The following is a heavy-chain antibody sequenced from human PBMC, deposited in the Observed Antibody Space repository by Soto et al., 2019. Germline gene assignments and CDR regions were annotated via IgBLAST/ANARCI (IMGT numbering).Heavy chain of an antibody. CDR3: ARKGAAAGTRGEWYFDL. CDR1: GYTFTSYG. V-gene: IGHV1-18*01. D-gene: IGHD6-13*01. J-gene: IGHJ2*01. CDR2: ISAYNGNT. Sequence: ASVKVSCKASGYTFTSYGISWVRQAPGQGLEWMGWISAYNGNTNYAQKLQGRVTMTTDTSTSTAYMELRSLRSDDTAVYYCARKGAAAGTRGEWYFDLWGRGTLVTVSS.